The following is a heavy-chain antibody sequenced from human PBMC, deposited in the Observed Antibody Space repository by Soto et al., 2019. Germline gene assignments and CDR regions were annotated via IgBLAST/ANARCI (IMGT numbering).Heavy chain of an antibody. CDR2: VNPIVSMS. CDR1: GDTFNFYS. V-gene: IGHV1-69*02. D-gene: IGHD3-10*01. Sequence: QVQLVQSGAEVKRPGSSVKVSCKASGDTFNFYSINWVRQAPGLGLEWMGRVNPIVSMSNYAQKFQGRVTMTADKSTSTAYMELSSLRSEDTAIYDCASSYGSGYRAFDSWGQGALVTSSS. J-gene: IGHJ4*02. CDR3: ASSYGSGYRAFDS.